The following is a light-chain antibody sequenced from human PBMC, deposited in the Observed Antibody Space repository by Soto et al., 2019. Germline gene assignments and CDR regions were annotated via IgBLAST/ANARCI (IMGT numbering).Light chain of an antibody. CDR3: SYSAGSNNLV. CDR1: SSDVGGYNY. CDR2: EVS. J-gene: IGLJ2*01. Sequence: QSALTQPPSASGSPGQSITISCTGTSSDVGGYNYVSWYQQHPGKAPKLMIYEVSKRPSGVPDRFSGSKSGNTASLTVSGLQDEEEADYYCSYSAGSNNLVFGTGTKLTVL. V-gene: IGLV2-8*01.